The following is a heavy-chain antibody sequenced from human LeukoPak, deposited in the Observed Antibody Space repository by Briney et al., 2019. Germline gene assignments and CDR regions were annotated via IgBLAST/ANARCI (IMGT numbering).Heavy chain of an antibody. CDR1: GGSGSSGSYY. CDR3: ARGRYNQDY. CDR2: IHYSGST. J-gene: IGHJ4*02. D-gene: IGHD1-1*01. Sequence: SETLSLTCTVSGGSGSSGSYYWSWIRQPPGKGLKWIGNIHYSGSTNYNPSLKSRVTISVDTSKNQLSLKLSSVTAADTAVYYCARGRYNQDYWGQGTLVTVSS. V-gene: IGHV4-61*01.